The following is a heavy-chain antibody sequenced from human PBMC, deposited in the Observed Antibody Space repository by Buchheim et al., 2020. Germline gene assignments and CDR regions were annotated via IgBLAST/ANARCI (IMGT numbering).Heavy chain of an antibody. V-gene: IGHV3-48*04. CDR3: ARDGGVGWIGDSGFYFGLDV. Sequence: EVQLVESGGGWVQPGGSLRLSCAASVFPFNTYAMNWVRQAPGKGLEWVSYISDTSSTIYYADSVKGRFTISRDNAKNSLYLQMNSLTAEDTAVYYCARDGGVGWIGDSGFYFGLDVWGQGTT. CDR1: VFPFNTYA. J-gene: IGHJ6*02. CDR2: ISDTSSTI. D-gene: IGHD2-21*02.